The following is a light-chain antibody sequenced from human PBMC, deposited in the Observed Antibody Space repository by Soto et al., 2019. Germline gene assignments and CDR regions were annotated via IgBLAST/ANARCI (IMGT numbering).Light chain of an antibody. Sequence: QSVLTQPPSVSGAPGQRVTISCTGSSSNIGAGYDVHWYQQLPGTAPKLLIYGNSNRPSGVPDRFSGSKSGTSASLAITGLQAEDEADYYCQSYDSSLSGYVCGTGTKLTFL. V-gene: IGLV1-40*01. CDR2: GNS. CDR1: SSNIGAGYD. CDR3: QSYDSSLSGYV. J-gene: IGLJ1*01.